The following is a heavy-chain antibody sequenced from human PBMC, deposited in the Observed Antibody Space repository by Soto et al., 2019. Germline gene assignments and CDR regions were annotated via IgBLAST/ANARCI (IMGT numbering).Heavy chain of an antibody. D-gene: IGHD2-15*01. CDR3: AKVARYCSGGSCYSELSYYYYYYMDV. CDR1: GFTFSSYA. J-gene: IGHJ6*03. Sequence: EVQLLESGGGLVQPGGSLRLSCAASGFTFSSYAMSWVRQAPGKGLEWVSAISGSGGSTYYADSVKGRFTISRDNSKNTLYLQMNSLRAEDTAVYYCAKVARYCSGGSCYSELSYYYYYYMDVWGKGTTVTVSS. CDR2: ISGSGGST. V-gene: IGHV3-23*01.